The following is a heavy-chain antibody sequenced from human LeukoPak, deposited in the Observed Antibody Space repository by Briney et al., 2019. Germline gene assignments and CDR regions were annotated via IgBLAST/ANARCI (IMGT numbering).Heavy chain of an antibody. CDR3: AREPRRGYAFDI. CDR2: IYSGGTT. V-gene: IGHV3-66*01. D-gene: IGHD3-10*01. J-gene: IGHJ3*02. Sequence: GGSLRLSCAASGFTVSSNYMSGVRQAPGKGLEWVSVIYSGGTTYYADSVKGRFTISRDNSKNTLYLQMNSLRAEDTAVYYCAREPRRGYAFDIWGQGTMVTVSS. CDR1: GFTVSSNY.